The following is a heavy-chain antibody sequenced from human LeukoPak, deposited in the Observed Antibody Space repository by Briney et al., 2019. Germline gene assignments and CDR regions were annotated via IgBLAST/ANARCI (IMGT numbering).Heavy chain of an antibody. V-gene: IGHV4-39*01. Sequence: KPSETLSLTCTVSGGSISSSSYYWGWIRQPPGKGLEWIGTIYYTGSTYYNPSLKSRVTISVDASKNQCSLKVTSVTAADTAVYYCARRRGWYPVDYWGQGTLVTVSS. J-gene: IGHJ4*02. CDR2: IYYTGST. CDR3: ARRRGWYPVDY. D-gene: IGHD6-19*01. CDR1: GGSISSSSYY.